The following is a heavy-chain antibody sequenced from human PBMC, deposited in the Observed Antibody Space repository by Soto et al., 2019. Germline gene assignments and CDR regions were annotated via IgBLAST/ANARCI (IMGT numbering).Heavy chain of an antibody. D-gene: IGHD3-22*01. J-gene: IGHJ4*02. CDR3: ARGDYFDRRCYY. CDR1: GFTFSSYW. Sequence: GGSLSLSCATSGFTFSSYWMSWVRQPPGKGLEWVATIKQDESEKYYVDSVKGRFTVSRDNAKNSLYLQMNTLRAEDTAVYYCARGDYFDRRCYYWGQGALVTVSS. CDR2: IKQDESEK. V-gene: IGHV3-7*03.